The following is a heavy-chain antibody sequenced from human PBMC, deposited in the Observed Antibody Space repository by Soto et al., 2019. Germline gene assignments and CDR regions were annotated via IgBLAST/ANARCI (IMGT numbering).Heavy chain of an antibody. Sequence: ASVKVSCKASGYTFTTYGITWGRQAPGQGLEWMGWISVYNGNTNYVQKLQGRVTMTTDTSTNTAYMELRSLRSDDTAVYYCARSTTVTTPSHYWGQGTLVTVSS. D-gene: IGHD4-17*01. CDR1: GYTFTTYG. J-gene: IGHJ4*02. CDR2: ISVYNGNT. V-gene: IGHV1-18*01. CDR3: ARSTTVTTPSHY.